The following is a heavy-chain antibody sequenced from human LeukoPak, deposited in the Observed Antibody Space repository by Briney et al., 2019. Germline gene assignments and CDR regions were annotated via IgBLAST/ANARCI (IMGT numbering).Heavy chain of an antibody. D-gene: IGHD4-17*01. J-gene: IGHJ5*02. CDR1: GYTFTRYG. CDR2: ISAYNGNT. CDR3: ARVVGYGDYDP. Sequence: ASVKVSCMHSGYTFTRYGICWVRQAPRQGVEWVGWISAYNGNTNYAQKLQDRVTMTTDTSTSTAYMQLRSLRSDDTAVYYCARVVGYGDYDPWGQGTLVTVSS. V-gene: IGHV1-18*01.